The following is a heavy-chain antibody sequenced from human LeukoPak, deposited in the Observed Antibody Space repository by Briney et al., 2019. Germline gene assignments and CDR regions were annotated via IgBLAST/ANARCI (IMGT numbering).Heavy chain of an antibody. CDR3: AELGITMIGGV. CDR2: INWNGGST. J-gene: IGHJ6*04. V-gene: IGHV3-20*04. CDR1: GFTFSNYW. Sequence: GGSLRLSCAASGFTFSNYWMHWLRQAPRTGLVWVSGINWNGGSTGYADSVKGRFTISRDNAKNSLYLQMNSLRAEDTAVYYCAELGITMIGGVWGKGTTVTISS. D-gene: IGHD3-10*02.